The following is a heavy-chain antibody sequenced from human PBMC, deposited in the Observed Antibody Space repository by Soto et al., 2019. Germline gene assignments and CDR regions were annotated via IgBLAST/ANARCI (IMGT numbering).Heavy chain of an antibody. Sequence: QVQLQESGPGLVKPSQTLSLTCTVSGGSISSGGYYWSWIRQHPGKGLEWIGYIYYSGSTYYNPSLKSRVTISVDTSKNQFSLKLSSVTAADTAVYCCARGMEGIVVVPAARNWFDPWGQGTLVTVSS. V-gene: IGHV4-31*03. CDR2: IYYSGST. CDR3: ARGMEGIVVVPAARNWFDP. D-gene: IGHD2-2*01. CDR1: GGSISSGGYY. J-gene: IGHJ5*02.